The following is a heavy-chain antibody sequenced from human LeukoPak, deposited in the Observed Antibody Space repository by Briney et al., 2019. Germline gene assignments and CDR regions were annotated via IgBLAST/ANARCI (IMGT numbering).Heavy chain of an antibody. CDR1: GFTFSSYW. CDR3: AREYDFWSGYYVDY. D-gene: IGHD3-3*01. V-gene: IGHV3-7*01. J-gene: IGHJ4*02. Sequence: GGSLRLSCAAPGFTFSSYWMSWVRQAPGKGLGWVANIKQEGSEKYYVDSVKGRFNISRDNAKNSVYLQMNSLRAEDTAVYYCAREYDFWSGYYVDYWGQGTLVTVSS. CDR2: IKQEGSEK.